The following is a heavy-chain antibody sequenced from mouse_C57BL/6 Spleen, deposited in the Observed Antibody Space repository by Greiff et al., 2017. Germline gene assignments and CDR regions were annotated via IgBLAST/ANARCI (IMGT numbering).Heavy chain of an antibody. J-gene: IGHJ4*01. Sequence: EVQLMESGGGLVKPGGSLKLSCAASGFTFSSYTMSWVRQTPEQRLERVANISGGGGNTYYPDSVKGRFTISRDNAKNTLYLQMSSLRSEDTAVYYCARRGYYYDEGYAMDYWGQGTSVTVSS. CDR3: ARRGYYYDEGYAMDY. V-gene: IGHV5-9*04. D-gene: IGHD1-1*01. CDR2: ISGGGGNT. CDR1: GFTFSSYT.